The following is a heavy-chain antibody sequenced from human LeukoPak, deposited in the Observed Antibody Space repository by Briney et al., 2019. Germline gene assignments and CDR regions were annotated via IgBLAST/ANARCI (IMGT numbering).Heavy chain of an antibody. Sequence: PGGSLRLSCAASGFTFSSYGMHWVRQAPGKGLEWVAFIRYDGSNKYYGDSVKGRFTISRDNSKNTLYLQMNSLRAEDTAVYYCAKSYGSGIGYYFDYWGQGTLVTVSS. CDR1: GFTFSSYG. V-gene: IGHV3-30*02. CDR2: IRYDGSNK. CDR3: AKSYGSGIGYYFDY. D-gene: IGHD3-10*01. J-gene: IGHJ4*02.